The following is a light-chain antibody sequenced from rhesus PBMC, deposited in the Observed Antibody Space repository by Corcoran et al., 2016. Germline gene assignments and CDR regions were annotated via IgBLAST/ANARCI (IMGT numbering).Light chain of an antibody. CDR2: KAS. CDR1: QSISSW. V-gene: IGKV1-22*01. J-gene: IGKJ1*01. CDR3: LQYSSSPWT. Sequence: DIQMTQSPSSLSASVGDTVTITCRASQSISSWLDWYQQKPGKAPKLLISKASRLQSGVPSRFSGSGSGTDFTLTISRLQPDNFATYYCLQYSSSPWTFSQGTKVEIK.